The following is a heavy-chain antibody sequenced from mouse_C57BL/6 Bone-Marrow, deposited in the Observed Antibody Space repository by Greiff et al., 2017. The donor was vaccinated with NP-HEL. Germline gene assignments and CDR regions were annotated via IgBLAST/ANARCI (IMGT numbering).Heavy chain of an antibody. CDR2: ISDGGSYT. D-gene: IGHD2-5*01. CDR1: GFTFSSYA. V-gene: IGHV5-4*01. J-gene: IGHJ2*01. CDR3: AREAVSYSNVDY. Sequence: EVKLVESGGGLVKPGGSLKLSCAASGFTFSSYAMSWVRQTPEKRLEWVATISDGGSYTYYPDNVKGRFTISRDNAKNNLYLQMSHLKSEDTAMYYCAREAVSYSNVDYWGQGTTLTVAS.